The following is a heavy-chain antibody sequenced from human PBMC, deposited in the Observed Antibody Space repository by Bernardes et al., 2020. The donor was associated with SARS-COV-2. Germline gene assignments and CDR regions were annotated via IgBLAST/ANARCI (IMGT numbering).Heavy chain of an antibody. V-gene: IGHV1-24*01. CDR3: ATGPVITGTTGNWFDP. CDR1: GYTLTELS. J-gene: IGHJ5*02. D-gene: IGHD1-20*01. Sequence: ASVKVSCKVSGYTLTELSMHWVRQAPGKGLEWMGGFDPEDGETIYAQKFQGRVTMTEDTSTDTAYMELSSLRSEDTAVYYCATGPVITGTTGNWFDPWGQGTLVTVSS. CDR2: FDPEDGET.